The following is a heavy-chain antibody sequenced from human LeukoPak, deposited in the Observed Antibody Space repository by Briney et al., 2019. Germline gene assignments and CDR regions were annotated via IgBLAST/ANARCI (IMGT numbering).Heavy chain of an antibody. CDR3: ARDKPGDYYFDY. CDR1: GGSFGGYY. D-gene: IGHD2-21*02. V-gene: IGHV4-34*01. J-gene: IGHJ4*02. CDR2: INHSGST. Sequence: ASETLSLTCAVYGGSFGGYYWSWIRQPPGKGLEWIGEINHSGSTNYNPSLKSRVTISVDTSKNQFSLKLSSVTAADTAVYYCARDKPGDYYFDYWGQGTLVTVSS.